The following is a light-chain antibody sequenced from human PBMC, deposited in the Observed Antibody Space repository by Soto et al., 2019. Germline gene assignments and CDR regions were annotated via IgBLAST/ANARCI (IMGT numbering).Light chain of an antibody. CDR2: GAS. Sequence: EIVMTQSPATVSLSPGERSTLAWRASQTVSGNLAWYQQKPGQAPRLLIYGASTRATGIPARFSGSGSGTEFTLTISSLQSEDFAVYYCQQYNNWPLFGQGTKVDI. CDR3: QQYNNWPL. CDR1: QTVSGN. V-gene: IGKV3-15*01. J-gene: IGKJ1*01.